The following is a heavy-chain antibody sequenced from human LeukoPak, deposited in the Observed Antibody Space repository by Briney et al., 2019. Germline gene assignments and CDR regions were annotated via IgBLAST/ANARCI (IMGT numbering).Heavy chain of an antibody. Sequence: PGGSLRLSCSASGFTFSTYSLKWVRQAPGKGLEWLSYISSSSSTIYYADSVKGRFTISRDNAKNSLYLQMNSLRAEDTAVYYCARGVSAAYYYDSSGYGKFDYWGQGTLVTVSS. V-gene: IGHV3-48*01. D-gene: IGHD3-22*01. CDR2: ISSSSSTI. CDR3: ARGVSAAYYYDSSGYGKFDY. CDR1: GFTFSTYS. J-gene: IGHJ4*02.